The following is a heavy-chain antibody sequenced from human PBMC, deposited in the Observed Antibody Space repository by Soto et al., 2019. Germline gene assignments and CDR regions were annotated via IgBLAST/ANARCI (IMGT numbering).Heavy chain of an antibody. CDR3: ARSFTKSRRGGVAFDY. V-gene: IGHV1-69*01. CDR2: IVPIDGST. D-gene: IGHD3-3*01. Sequence: QVQLVQSGAEVKKPGSSVKVSCTTSGGTISSFGMNWVRQAPGQRLEWMGGIVPIDGSTKYAEKFQGRVTITADASPSTFYMDLSSLRSADTAVYYCARSFTKSRRGGVAFDYWGQGTLLTVSP. CDR1: GGTISSFG. J-gene: IGHJ4*02.